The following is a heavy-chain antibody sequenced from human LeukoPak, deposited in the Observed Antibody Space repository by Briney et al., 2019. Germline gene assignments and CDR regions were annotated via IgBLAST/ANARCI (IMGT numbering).Heavy chain of an antibody. V-gene: IGHV3-33*01. CDR3: ARSLGTMVRGMDV. Sequence: PGRSLRLSCAASGFTFSSYGMHWVRQAPGKGLEWVAVIWYDGSNKYYADSVKGRFTISRDNSKNTLYLQMNSLRAEDTAVYYCARSLGTMVRGMDVWGQGTTVTVSS. CDR2: IWYDGSNK. J-gene: IGHJ6*02. CDR1: GFTFSSYG. D-gene: IGHD3-10*01.